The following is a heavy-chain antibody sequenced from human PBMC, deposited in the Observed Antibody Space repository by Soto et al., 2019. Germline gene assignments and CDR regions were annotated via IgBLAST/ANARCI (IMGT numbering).Heavy chain of an antibody. V-gene: IGHV1-69*01. J-gene: IGHJ4*02. CDR2: IIPIFGTA. Sequence: QVQLVQSGAEVKKPGSSVKVSCKASGGTFSSFAISWVRQAPGQGLEWMGGIIPIFGTANYAQKFQGRVTITADESTSTAYMELSSLISEDTAVYYCTRVGDVLLWFGEYWGQGTLVTVSS. CDR3: TRVGDVLLWFGEY. D-gene: IGHD3-10*01. CDR1: GGTFSSFA.